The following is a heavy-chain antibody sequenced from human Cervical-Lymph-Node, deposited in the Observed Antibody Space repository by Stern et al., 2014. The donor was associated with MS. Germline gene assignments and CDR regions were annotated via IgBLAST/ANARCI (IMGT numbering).Heavy chain of an antibody. J-gene: IGHJ6*02. Sequence: QLVQYGGGLVQPGRSLRLSCAAAGFGFDDYAMHWVRQAPGKGLEWVSGISWSGTKIGYADSVKGRFTISRDNAKNSLFLQMNNLRAEDTALYYCATANYEFGYYGMDVWGQGTAVTVS. V-gene: IGHV3-9*01. D-gene: IGHD3-3*01. CDR3: ATANYEFGYYGMDV. CDR2: ISWSGTKI. CDR1: GFGFDDYA.